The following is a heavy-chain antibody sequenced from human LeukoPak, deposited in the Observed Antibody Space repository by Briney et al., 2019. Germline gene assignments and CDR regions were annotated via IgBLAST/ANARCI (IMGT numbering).Heavy chain of an antibody. D-gene: IGHD3-10*01. J-gene: IGHJ4*02. CDR1: GGSISSSSYY. V-gene: IGHV4-39*01. CDR2: IYYSGST. CDR3: ARGPLWFGTYYFDY. Sequence: SETLSLTCTVSGGSISSSSYYWGWIRQPPGKGLEWIGSIYYSGSTYYNPSLKSRVTISVDTPKNQFSLKLSSVTAADTAVYYCARGPLWFGTYYFDYWGQGTLVTVSS.